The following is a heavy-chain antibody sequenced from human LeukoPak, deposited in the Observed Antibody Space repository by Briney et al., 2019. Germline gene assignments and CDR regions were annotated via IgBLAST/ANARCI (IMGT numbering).Heavy chain of an antibody. D-gene: IGHD2-15*01. Sequence: SETLSLTRTVSGASITSFYYNWIRQSAGKGLEWIGRIHTNGGTDYRPSLNSRVTMSVDTSKKQISLKLTSVTAADTAVYFCSRGGGYGYYWSQGILVTVSS. CDR2: IHTNGGT. CDR1: GASITSFY. CDR3: SRGGGYGYY. J-gene: IGHJ4*02. V-gene: IGHV4-4*07.